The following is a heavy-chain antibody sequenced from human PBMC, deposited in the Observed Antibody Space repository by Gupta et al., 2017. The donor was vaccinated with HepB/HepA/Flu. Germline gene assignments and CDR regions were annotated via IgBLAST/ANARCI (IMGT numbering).Heavy chain of an antibody. CDR2: INHSGST. V-gene: IGHV4-34*01. CDR1: GGSFSGYY. D-gene: IGHD6-13*01. Sequence: QVQLQQWGAGLLKPSETLSLTCAVYGGSFSGYYWSWIRQPPGKGLEWIGEINHSGSTNYNPSIKSRVTISVDTSKNQFSLKLSSVTAADTAVYYGARDEGVSPGIAATSGGMDVWGQGTTVTVSS. CDR3: ARDEGVSPGIAATSGGMDV. J-gene: IGHJ6*02.